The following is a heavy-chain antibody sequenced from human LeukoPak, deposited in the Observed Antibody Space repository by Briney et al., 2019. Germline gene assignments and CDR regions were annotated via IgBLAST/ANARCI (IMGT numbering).Heavy chain of an antibody. CDR2: ISSGGSTI. Sequence: GGSLRLSRAASGFTFSSYEINWVRQAPGKGLEGVSYISSGGSTIYYADSVKGRFTISRDNAKNSLYLQMNSLRAEDTAVYYCARNRDTVTYLDYWGQGTLVTVSS. CDR1: GFTFSSYE. V-gene: IGHV3-48*03. CDR3: ARNRDTVTYLDY. J-gene: IGHJ4*02. D-gene: IGHD4-17*01.